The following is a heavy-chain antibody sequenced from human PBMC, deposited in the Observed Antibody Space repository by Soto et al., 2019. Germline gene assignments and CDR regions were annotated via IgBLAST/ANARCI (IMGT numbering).Heavy chain of an antibody. CDR2: ISYDESNK. CDR3: ARDLDCAGDCYSSGMDV. V-gene: IGHV3-30*03. Sequence: GGSLRLSCAVSGFTLTSYAMHWVRQAPGKGLEWVAVISYDESNKYYTDSVKGRFTISRDNSKSTLYLQMNSLRSEDTAVYYCARDLDCAGDCYSSGMDVWGQGTTVTVSS. CDR1: GFTLTSYA. J-gene: IGHJ6*02. D-gene: IGHD2-21*02.